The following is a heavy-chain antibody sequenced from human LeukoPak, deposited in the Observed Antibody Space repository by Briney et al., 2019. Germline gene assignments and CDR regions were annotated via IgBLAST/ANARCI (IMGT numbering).Heavy chain of an antibody. CDR3: ARDRGLRSFFDY. CDR1: GCTFSSYA. D-gene: IGHD4-17*01. J-gene: IGHJ4*02. CDR2: IIPIFGTA. Sequence: SVKVSCKASGCTFSSYAISWVGQAPGQGLEGMGGIIPIFGTANYAQKFQGRVTITTDESTSTAYMELSSLRAEDTAVYYCARDRGLRSFFDYWGQGTLVTVSS. V-gene: IGHV1-69*05.